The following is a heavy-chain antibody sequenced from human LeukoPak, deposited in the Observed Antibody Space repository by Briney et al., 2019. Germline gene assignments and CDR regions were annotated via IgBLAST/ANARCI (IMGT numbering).Heavy chain of an antibody. J-gene: IGHJ4*02. CDR3: AREFSD. D-gene: IGHD6-19*01. CDR2: INNSGST. Sequence: SETLSLTCTVSGGSSSAYYYTWIRQPPGKGLEWIGLINNSGSTNYNPSLKSRVIISADTSKNQFSLKLTSVTAADTAVYYCAREFSDWGQGTLVTVSS. CDR1: GGSSSAYY. V-gene: IGHV4-59*01.